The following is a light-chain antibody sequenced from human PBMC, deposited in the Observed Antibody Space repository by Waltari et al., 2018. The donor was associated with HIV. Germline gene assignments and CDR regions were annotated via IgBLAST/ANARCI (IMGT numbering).Light chain of an antibody. CDR2: GKN. J-gene: IGLJ3*02. CDR3: NSRDSSGNHLWV. V-gene: IGLV3-19*01. Sequence: SSELTQDPAVSVALGQTGRITCQEDSLRSYYASWYQQKPGQAPVLVIYGKNNRPSGIPDRFSGSSSGNTASLTITGAQAEDEADYYCNSRDSSGNHLWVFGGGTKLTVL. CDR1: SLRSYY.